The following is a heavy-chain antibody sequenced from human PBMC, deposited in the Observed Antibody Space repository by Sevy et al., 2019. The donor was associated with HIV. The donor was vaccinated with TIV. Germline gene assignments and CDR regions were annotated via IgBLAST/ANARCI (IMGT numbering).Heavy chain of an antibody. V-gene: IGHV3-23*01. CDR1: GFTLSRYA. CDR3: AILGTYYYDGSGYYYQVPSDY. J-gene: IGHJ4*02. CDR2: ISGSGGSP. D-gene: IGHD3-22*01. Sequence: GGSLRLSCAASGFTLSRYAMSWVRQAPGKGLEWVSTISGSGGSPYYADSVKGRLPISRDNFKNTLYLQMNSLRAEDTAVYYCAILGTYYYDGSGYYYQVPSDYWGQGTLVTVSS.